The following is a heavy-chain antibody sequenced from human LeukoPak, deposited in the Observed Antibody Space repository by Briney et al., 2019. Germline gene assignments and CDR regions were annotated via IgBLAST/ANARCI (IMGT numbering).Heavy chain of an antibody. CDR3: TKRITATAPFDS. V-gene: IGHV3-23*01. CDR1: GFPFSTYG. CDR2: ITGSGDFA. Sequence: PGGSLRLSCAASGFPFSTYGISWVRQAPGKGLEWVSAITGSGDFAKYADSVRGCFTISRDNSKNTVYLRMNSLTVEDTALYYCTKRITATAPFDSWGQGALVIVSS. D-gene: IGHD4-17*01. J-gene: IGHJ4*02.